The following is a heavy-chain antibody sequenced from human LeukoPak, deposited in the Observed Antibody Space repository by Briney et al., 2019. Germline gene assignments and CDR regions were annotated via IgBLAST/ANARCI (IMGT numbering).Heavy chain of an antibody. Sequence: GGSLRLSCAASGFTFSSYWMNWLRQAPGKGLEWVANVKQDGSEKYYVDSVKGRFTISRDNAKNSLYLQMNSLRAGDTAVYYCAKEGDYPILTYDSWGQGARVTVSS. CDR1: GFTFSSYW. V-gene: IGHV3-7*01. CDR2: VKQDGSEK. D-gene: IGHD4-17*01. CDR3: AKEGDYPILTYDS. J-gene: IGHJ5*01.